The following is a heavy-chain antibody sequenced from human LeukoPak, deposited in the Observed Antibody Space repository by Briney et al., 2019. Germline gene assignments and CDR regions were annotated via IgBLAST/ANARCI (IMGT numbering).Heavy chain of an antibody. D-gene: IGHD6-6*01. CDR3: ARDYSSSSQFFDP. CDR1: GYTFTGYY. J-gene: IGHJ5*02. V-gene: IGHV1-2*02. CDR2: INPNSGGT. Sequence: ASVKVSCKASGYTFTGYYTHWVRQAPGQGLEWMGWINPNSGGTNYAQKFQGRVTMTRDTSISTAYMELSRLRSDDTAVYYCARDYSSSSQFFDPWGQGTLVTVSS.